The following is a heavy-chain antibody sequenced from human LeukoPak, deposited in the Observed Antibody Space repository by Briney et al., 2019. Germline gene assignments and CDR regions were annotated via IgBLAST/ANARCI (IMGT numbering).Heavy chain of an antibody. CDR1: GGSIRSFY. V-gene: IGHV4-59*01. D-gene: IGHD4-23*01. Sequence: SETLSLTCTVSGGSIRSFYWSWIRQAPGRGLEWIGFISYSGYTSYSPSLKSRVAISVDTSRSQFSLRLSPMTAADTAIYYCARGRNDNGGMFFDSWAQGTLVTVSS. J-gene: IGHJ4*02. CDR2: ISYSGYT. CDR3: ARGRNDNGGMFFDS.